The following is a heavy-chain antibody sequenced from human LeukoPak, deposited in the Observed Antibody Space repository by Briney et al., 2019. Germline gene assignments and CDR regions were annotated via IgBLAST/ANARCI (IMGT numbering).Heavy chain of an antibody. CDR3: ARDRQNYYDSSGYFDY. V-gene: IGHV4-34*01. CDR1: GGSFSDYY. D-gene: IGHD3-22*01. CDR2: INHRGTT. Sequence: SETLSLTCAVYGGSFSDYYWSWIRQPPGRGLEWIGEINHRGTTNYSPSLKSRVAISVDTSKNQFSLKLSSVTAADTAVYYCARDRQNYYDSSGYFDYWGQGTLVTVSS. J-gene: IGHJ4*02.